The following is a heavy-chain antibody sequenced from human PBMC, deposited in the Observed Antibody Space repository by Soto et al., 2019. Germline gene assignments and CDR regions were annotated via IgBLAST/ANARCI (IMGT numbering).Heavy chain of an antibody. CDR3: ARRIYDSDTGPNFQYYFDS. V-gene: IGHV4-31*03. D-gene: IGHD3-22*01. J-gene: IGHJ4*02. Sequence: SETLSLTCTVSGGSMSSEGYYWSWIRQHPGKGLEWIGYIYYSGLTDYNPSLKSRLTISVDKSKNEFYLKMRSVTAADTAMYYCARRIYDSDTGPNFQYYFDSWGQGTPVTVSS. CDR2: IYYSGLT. CDR1: GGSMSSEGYY.